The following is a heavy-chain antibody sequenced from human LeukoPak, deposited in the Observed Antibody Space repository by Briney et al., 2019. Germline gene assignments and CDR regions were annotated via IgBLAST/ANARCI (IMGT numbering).Heavy chain of an antibody. CDR3: ARGSMVRGVITTLPRFDP. V-gene: IGHV4-4*07. D-gene: IGHD3-10*01. J-gene: IGHJ5*02. CDR2: IYTSGST. CDR1: GGSISSYY. Sequence: SETLSLTCTVSGGSISSYYWSWIRQPAGKGLEWIGRIYTSGSTNYNPSLKSRVTMSVDTSKNQFSLKLSSVTAADTAVYYCARGSMVRGVITTLPRFDPWGQGTLVTVSS.